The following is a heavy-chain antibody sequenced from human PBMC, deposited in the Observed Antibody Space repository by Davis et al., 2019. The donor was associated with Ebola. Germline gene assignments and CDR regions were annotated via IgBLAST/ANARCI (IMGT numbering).Heavy chain of an antibody. Sequence: ASVKVSCMASGYTFTNYYMHWVRQAPGQGLEWMGMINPNDGRTIYAQKFQGRVTVNRDTSTTTVYMDLSSLRSEDTALYYCTTPGGQDSGYDVFDIWGQGTMVTVSS. D-gene: IGHD5-12*01. CDR3: TTPGGQDSGYDVFDI. V-gene: IGHV1-46*03. CDR1: GYTFTNYY. J-gene: IGHJ3*02. CDR2: INPNDGRT.